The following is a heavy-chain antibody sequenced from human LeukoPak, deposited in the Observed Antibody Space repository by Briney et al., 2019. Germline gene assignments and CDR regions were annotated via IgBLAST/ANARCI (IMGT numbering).Heavy chain of an antibody. CDR3: AKGGGYCSSTSCSSGY. CDR1: GFTFSSYG. V-gene: IGHV3-30*18. D-gene: IGHD2-2*01. CDR2: ISYDGSNK. J-gene: IGHJ4*02. Sequence: GRSLRLSCAASGFTFSSYGMHWVRQAPGKGLEWVAVISYDGSNKYYADSVKGRFTISRDNSKNTLYPQMNSLRAEDTAVYYCAKGGGYCSSTSCSSGYWGQGTLVTVSS.